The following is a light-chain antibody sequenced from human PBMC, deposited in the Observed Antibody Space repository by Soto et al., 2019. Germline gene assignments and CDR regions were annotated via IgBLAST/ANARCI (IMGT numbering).Light chain of an antibody. J-gene: IGKJ1*01. CDR2: AAS. CDR1: QGIRND. CDR3: LQDYNYPRT. Sequence: SQMTQSPYSLSASVGDRVTITCRASQGIRNDLGWYKTKTGKAPKLLIYAASSLQSGVKSRVSGSGAGTDVTLNISSLKPEDLATDYCLQDYNYPRTFGQGTKVDI. V-gene: IGKV1-6*01.